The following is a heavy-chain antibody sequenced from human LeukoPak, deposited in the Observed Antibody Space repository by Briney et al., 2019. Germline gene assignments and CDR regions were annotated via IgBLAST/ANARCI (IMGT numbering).Heavy chain of an antibody. CDR2: MNPNSGNT. CDR3: PRGEQQLATI. J-gene: IGHJ1*01. CDR1: GYTFTSYD. D-gene: IGHD6-13*01. V-gene: IGHV1-8*01. Sequence: AAVTVSLTASGYTFTSYDINWVRQATGQGLAWLGWMNPNSGNTGYPQKFQGRVTMTRNTAISTAYMELSSLRSEDSAVYSSPRGEQQLATIWGQGTRLTVSS.